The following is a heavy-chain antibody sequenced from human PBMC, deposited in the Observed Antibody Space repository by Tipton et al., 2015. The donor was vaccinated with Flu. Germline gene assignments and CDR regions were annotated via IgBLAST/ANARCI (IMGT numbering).Heavy chain of an antibody. CDR2: IYYSGST. CDR1: GGSISSSSYY. D-gene: IGHD3-9*01. J-gene: IGHJ4*02. V-gene: IGHV4-39*07. CDR3: ARLYYDILTGSYYFDY. Sequence: TLSLTCTVSGGSISSSSYYWGWIRQPPGKGLEWIGSIYYSGSTYYNPSLKSRVTISVDTSKNQFSLTLSSVTAADTAVYYCARLYYDILTGSYYFDYWGQGTLVTVSS.